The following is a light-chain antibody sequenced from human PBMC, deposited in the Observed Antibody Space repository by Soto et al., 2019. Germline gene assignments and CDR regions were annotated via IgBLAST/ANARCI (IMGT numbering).Light chain of an antibody. J-gene: IGKJ5*01. CDR3: QQRNVWPPIT. CDR2: DST. Sequence: VLTQSPATLSLSPGETATLSCRASQSIHTSLAWYQQKPGQPPRLVVYDSTLRANGVPDRFGGSRSGTEFTLTINNLEPEDFAVYYCQQRNVWPPITFGQGTRLEIK. V-gene: IGKV3-11*01. CDR1: QSIHTS.